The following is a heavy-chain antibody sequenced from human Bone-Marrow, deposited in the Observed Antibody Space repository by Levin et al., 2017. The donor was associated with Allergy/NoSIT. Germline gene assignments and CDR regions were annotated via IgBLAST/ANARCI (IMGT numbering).Heavy chain of an antibody. CDR3: ATLGGGYDKEVDVDY. CDR1: GGTFRGNT. CDR2: VIPMVDVS. D-gene: IGHD5-12*01. J-gene: IGHJ4*02. Sequence: GASVKVSCKASGGTFRGNTIDWVRQAPGQGLEWMGRVIPMVDVSNYAQMFQGRVTIIADKSTNTAYMELTGLRSDDTAIYYCATLGGGYDKEVDVDYWGQGTLVTVSS. V-gene: IGHV1-69*02.